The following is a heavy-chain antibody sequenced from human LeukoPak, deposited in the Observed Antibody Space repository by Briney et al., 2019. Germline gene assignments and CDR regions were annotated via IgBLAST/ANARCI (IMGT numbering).Heavy chain of an antibody. CDR1: GFTFSSYA. Sequence: PGGSLRLSCAASGFTFSSYAMSWVRQAPGKGLEWVSAISGSGGSTYYADSVKGRFTISRDNSKNTLYLQMNSLRAEDTAVYYCAKDQTGSAYCSGDCYPEYFQHWGQGTLVTVSS. J-gene: IGHJ1*01. D-gene: IGHD2-21*01. CDR2: ISGSGGST. CDR3: AKDQTGSAYCSGDCYPEYFQH. V-gene: IGHV3-23*01.